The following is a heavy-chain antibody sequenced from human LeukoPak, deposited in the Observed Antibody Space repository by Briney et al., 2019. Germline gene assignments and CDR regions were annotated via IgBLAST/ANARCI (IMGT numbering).Heavy chain of an antibody. CDR1: GFTFSSYS. CDR3: ARARYSSSWPVGFDY. J-gene: IGHJ4*02. Sequence: PGGSLRLSCAASGFTFSSYSMSWVRQAPGKGLEWVSSISSSSSYIYYADSVKGRFTISRDNAKNSLYLQMNSLRAEDTAVYYCARARYSSSWPVGFDYWGQGTLVTVSS. CDR2: ISSSSSYI. D-gene: IGHD6-13*01. V-gene: IGHV3-21*01.